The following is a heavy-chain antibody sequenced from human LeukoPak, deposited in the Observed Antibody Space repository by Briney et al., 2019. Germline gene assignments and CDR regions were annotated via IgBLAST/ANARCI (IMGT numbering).Heavy chain of an antibody. D-gene: IGHD2-2*01. V-gene: IGHV3-30*18. J-gene: IGHJ6*04. CDR2: ISYDGSNK. CDR1: GFTFSSYG. CDR3: AKVVVPAARGFYYGMDV. Sequence: GGSLRLSCAASGFTFSSYGMHWVRQAPGKGLEWVAVISYDGSNKYYADSVKGRFTISRDNSKNTLYLQMNSLRAEDTAVYYCAKVVVPAARGFYYGMDVWGKGTTATVSS.